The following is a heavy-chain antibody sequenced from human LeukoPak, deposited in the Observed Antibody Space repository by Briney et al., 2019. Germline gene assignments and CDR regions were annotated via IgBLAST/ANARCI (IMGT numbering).Heavy chain of an antibody. CDR3: ARDYYDSSGYLSMDV. CDR1: GFTFSSYG. D-gene: IGHD3-22*01. Sequence: PGGSLRLSCAASGFTFSSYGMHWVRQAPGKGLEWVAVIWYDGSNKHYADSMKGRFTISRDNSKNTLYLQMNSLRAEDTAVYYCARDYYDSSGYLSMDVWGQGTTVTVSS. V-gene: IGHV3-33*01. J-gene: IGHJ6*02. CDR2: IWYDGSNK.